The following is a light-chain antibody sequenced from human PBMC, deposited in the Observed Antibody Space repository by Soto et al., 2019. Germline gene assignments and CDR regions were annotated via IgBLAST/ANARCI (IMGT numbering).Light chain of an antibody. CDR3: QQYNPFWT. Sequence: DIRLTQSPATLSASVGDIVTITCRASQGISGWLAWYQQKPGKAPKLLIYDASSLESGVPSRVSGSGSGTEFTLTISSLQPDDFATYYCQQYNPFWTFGPGTRLEI. V-gene: IGKV1-5*01. J-gene: IGKJ5*01. CDR1: QGISGW. CDR2: DAS.